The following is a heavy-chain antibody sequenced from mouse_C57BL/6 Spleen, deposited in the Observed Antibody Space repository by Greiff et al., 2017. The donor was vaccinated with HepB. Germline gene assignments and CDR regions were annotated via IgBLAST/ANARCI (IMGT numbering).Heavy chain of an antibody. CDR1: GYTFTSYW. V-gene: IGHV1-64*01. J-gene: IGHJ4*01. Sequence: VQLKQPGAELVKPGASVKLSCKASGYTFTSYWMHWVKQRPGQGLEWIGMIHPNSGSTNYNEKFKSKATLTVDKSSSTAYMQLSSLTSEDSAVYYCARWLLRYAMDYWGQGTSVTVSS. D-gene: IGHD2-3*01. CDR3: ARWLLRYAMDY. CDR2: IHPNSGST.